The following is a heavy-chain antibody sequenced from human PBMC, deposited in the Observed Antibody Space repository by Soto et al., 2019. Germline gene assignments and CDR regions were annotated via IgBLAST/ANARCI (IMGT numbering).Heavy chain of an antibody. V-gene: IGHV1-18*01. D-gene: IGHD6-19*01. CDR3: AREPGAGIWVDP. Sequence: QVQLVQSGAEVKKPGASVKVSCKASGYTFTTYGISWVRQAPGQGLEWMGWINAYNGNTNDAQKLQGRVTMTTDSSQSTAYMELRSLRSDGTAVYYCAREPGAGIWVDPWGQGTLGTVSS. CDR1: GYTFTTYG. CDR2: INAYNGNT. J-gene: IGHJ5*02.